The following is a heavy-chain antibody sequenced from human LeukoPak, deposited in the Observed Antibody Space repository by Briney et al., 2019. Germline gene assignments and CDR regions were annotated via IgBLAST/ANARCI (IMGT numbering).Heavy chain of an antibody. V-gene: IGHV3-7*01. J-gene: IGHJ3*02. CDR2: IKQDGSEK. D-gene: IGHD6-19*01. CDR3: ARALQWLATDAFDI. Sequence: GGSLRLSCAASGFTFSSYWMNWVRQAPGKGLVWVANIKQDGSEKYYVDSVKGRFTISRDNAKNSLYLQMNSLRVDDTAVYYCARALQWLATDAFDIWGQGTMVTVSS. CDR1: GFTFSSYW.